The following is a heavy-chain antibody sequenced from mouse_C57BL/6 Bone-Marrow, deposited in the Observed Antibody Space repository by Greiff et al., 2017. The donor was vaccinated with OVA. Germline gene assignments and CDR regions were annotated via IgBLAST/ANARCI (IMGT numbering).Heavy chain of an antibody. CDR1: GYAFTNYL. V-gene: IGHV1-54*01. J-gene: IGHJ1*03. D-gene: IGHD1-1*01. CDR3: ARWEDYYYGSSPTEYFDV. CDR2: INPGSGGT. Sequence: VKLQQSGAELVRPGTSVKVSCKASGYAFTNYLIEWVKQRPGQGLEWIGVINPGSGGTNYNEKFKGKATLTADKSSSTAYMQLSSLTSEDSAVYFCARWEDYYYGSSPTEYFDVWGTGTTVTVSS.